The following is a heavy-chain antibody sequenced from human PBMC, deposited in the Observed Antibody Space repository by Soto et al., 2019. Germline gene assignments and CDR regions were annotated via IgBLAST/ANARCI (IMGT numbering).Heavy chain of an antibody. CDR3: AKGGITMGRGGALDFDY. CDR2: ILYDGSNE. V-gene: IGHV3-30*18. J-gene: IGHJ4*02. D-gene: IGHD3-10*01. CDR1: GFTFSSYG. Sequence: QVQLVESGGGVVQPGRSLRLSCAASGFTFSSYGMHWVRQAPGKGLEWVALILYDGSNEYYADSVKGRFSISRDDSQNTLYLLMNSLRAEDTAVYYCAKGGITMGRGGALDFDYWGQGTLVTVSS.